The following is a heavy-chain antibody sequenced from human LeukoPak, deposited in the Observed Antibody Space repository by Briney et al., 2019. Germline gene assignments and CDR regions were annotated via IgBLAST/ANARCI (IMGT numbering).Heavy chain of an antibody. J-gene: IGHJ4*02. V-gene: IGHV4-4*07. Sequence: KPSETLSLTCTVSGGFISGFYWSWIRQPAGGGLEWIGRIYSSGYTNYNPSLESRVTLSVDTSANQLSLKLTSVTAADTAMYYCARDSDGHTLDYWGQGTLITVSS. CDR2: IYSSGYT. D-gene: IGHD2/OR15-2a*01. CDR1: GGFISGFY. CDR3: ARDSDGHTLDY.